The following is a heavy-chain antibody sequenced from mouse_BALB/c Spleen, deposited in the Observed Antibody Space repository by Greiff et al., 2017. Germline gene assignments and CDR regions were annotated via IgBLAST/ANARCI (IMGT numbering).Heavy chain of an antibody. D-gene: IGHD2-2*01. V-gene: IGHV1S135*01. Sequence: VQLKESGSELVKPGASVKVSCKASGYSFTDYNMYWVKQSHGKSLEWIGYIDPYNGGTSYNQKFKGKATLTVDKSSSTAFMHLNSLTSEDSAVYYCARYGYDGGGAMDDWGQGTSVTVSS. CDR2: IDPYNGGT. CDR1: GYSFTDYN. J-gene: IGHJ4*01. CDR3: ARYGYDGGGAMDD.